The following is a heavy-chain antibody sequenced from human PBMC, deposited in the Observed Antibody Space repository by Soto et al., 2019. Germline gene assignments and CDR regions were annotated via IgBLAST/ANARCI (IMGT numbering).Heavy chain of an antibody. CDR3: ANQETTFSVAGTLYRLGA. J-gene: IGHJ6*02. V-gene: IGHV3-48*02. CDR2: ISSTSGTI. CDR1: GFTFRSYS. D-gene: IGHD6-19*01. Sequence: EVQLVESGGGLVQPGGSLRLSCAASGFTFRSYSMNWVRQAPGKGLEWISYISSTSGTIYYADSVKGRFTISRDNAKNSLFLQMDSLRDEDTAVYYCANQETTFSVAGTLYRLGAWGQGTTVTVSS.